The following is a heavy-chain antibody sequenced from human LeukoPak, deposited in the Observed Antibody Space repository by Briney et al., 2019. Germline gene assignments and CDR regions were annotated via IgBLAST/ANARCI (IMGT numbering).Heavy chain of an antibody. CDR2: IRQDGSEK. CDR1: GFTFASYW. D-gene: IGHD1-26*01. J-gene: IGHJ4*02. CDR3: ARVGGSWEPIL. Sequence: GGSLRLSCAASGFTFASYWMSWVRQAPGKGLEWVANIRQDGSEKFYVDSVKGRFTISRDNDKSSLYLQMNSLRGEDTDVYFCARVGGSWEPILWGQGTLVTVS. V-gene: IGHV3-7*01.